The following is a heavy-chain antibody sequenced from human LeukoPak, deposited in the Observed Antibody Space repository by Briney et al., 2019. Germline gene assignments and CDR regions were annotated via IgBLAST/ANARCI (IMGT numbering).Heavy chain of an antibody. CDR1: GFAFSNFG. CDR3: AKSIRFLEWLFPNDAFDI. J-gene: IGHJ3*02. CDR2: ISSSSAI. V-gene: IGHV3-48*01. Sequence: GGSLRLSCAASGFAFSNFGMNWVRQAPGKGLEWLSYISSSSAIYYADSVKGRFTISRDNSKNTLYLQMNSLRAEDTAVYYCAKSIRFLEWLFPNDAFDIWGQGTMVAVSS. D-gene: IGHD3-3*01.